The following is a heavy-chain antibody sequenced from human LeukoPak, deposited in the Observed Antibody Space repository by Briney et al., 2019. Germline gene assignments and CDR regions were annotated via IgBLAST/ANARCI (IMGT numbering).Heavy chain of an antibody. Sequence: GASVKVSCKASGGTFSSYTISWVRQTPGQGLEWMGRIIPILGIANYAQKFQGRVTITADKSTSTAYMELSSLRSEDTAVYYCARGAEDSSGWYYFDYWAREPWSPSPQ. D-gene: IGHD6-19*01. V-gene: IGHV1-69*02. CDR2: IIPILGIA. CDR3: ARGAEDSSGWYYFDY. J-gene: IGHJ4*02. CDR1: GGTFSSYT.